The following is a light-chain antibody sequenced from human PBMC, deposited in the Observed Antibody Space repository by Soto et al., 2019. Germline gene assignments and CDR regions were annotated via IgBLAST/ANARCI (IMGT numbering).Light chain of an antibody. CDR2: GAS. V-gene: IGKV3-20*01. J-gene: IGKJ2*01. CDR3: QQYGSSVSYT. CDR1: QTVYSNY. Sequence: VLTQSPCTLSLSPGERATLSCRASQTVYSNYLAWYQQKPGQAPRLLIYGASSRATGIPDRFSGSGSGTDFTLTISRLEPEDFAVYYCQQYGSSVSYTFGQGTKLEIK.